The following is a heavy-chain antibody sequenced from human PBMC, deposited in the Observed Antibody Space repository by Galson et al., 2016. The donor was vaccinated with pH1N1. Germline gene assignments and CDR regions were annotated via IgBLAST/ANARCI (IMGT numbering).Heavy chain of an antibody. V-gene: IGHV1-24*01. Sequence: SVKVSCKVSGYTVTELSMNWVRQAPGKGLEWMGGLDPEGDETVYAQRFEGRLTMTADASTDTAYMQLSNLRAEDTAVYYCVRDLTRRGSLPGYYFDSWGQGTLVTVSS. J-gene: IGHJ4*02. CDR1: GYTVTELS. CDR3: VRDLTRRGSLPGYYFDS. CDR2: LDPEGDET. D-gene: IGHD1-26*01.